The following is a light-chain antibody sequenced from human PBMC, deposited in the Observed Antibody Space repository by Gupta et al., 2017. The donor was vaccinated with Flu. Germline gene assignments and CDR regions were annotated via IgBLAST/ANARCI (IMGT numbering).Light chain of an antibody. CDR1: QTIGIF. CDR3: QQSYTAPLS. Sequence: PSSLSAAVGDSVSITCRASQTIGIFINWYQQEPGKAPNLLIYHSYTLQSGVPSRFSGSGDGTDFILTISSLQPEDAATYSCQQSYTAPLSFGGGTRVEIK. CDR2: HSY. V-gene: IGKV1-39*01. J-gene: IGKJ4*01.